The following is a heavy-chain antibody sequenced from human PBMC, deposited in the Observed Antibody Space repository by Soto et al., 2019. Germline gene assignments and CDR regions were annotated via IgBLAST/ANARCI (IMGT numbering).Heavy chain of an antibody. CDR3: AKDTGGPELARGGHFDY. J-gene: IGHJ4*02. CDR2: ISWNSGSI. Sequence: GGSLRLSCAASGFTFDDYAMHWVRQAPGKGLEWVSGISWNSGSIGYADSVKGRFTISRDNAKNSLYLQMNSLRAKDAALYYCAKDTGGPELARGGHFDYWGQGTLVTVSS. CDR1: GFTFDDYA. D-gene: IGHD3-16*01. V-gene: IGHV3-9*01.